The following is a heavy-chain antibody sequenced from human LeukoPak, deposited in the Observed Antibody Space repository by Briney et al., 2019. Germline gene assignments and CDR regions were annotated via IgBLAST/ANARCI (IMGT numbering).Heavy chain of an antibody. CDR3: ARHTRLSSSGWFHFDY. D-gene: IGHD6-19*01. CDR2: INPSTGGT. V-gene: IGHV1-2*04. Sequence: ASVKVSCKASGYIFTNNYIHWVRQAPGQGLEWLGWINPSTGGTKYAQQFQGWVTLTRDTSISTAYLQWSSLKASDTAMYYCARHTRLSSSGWFHFDYWGQGTLVTVSS. J-gene: IGHJ4*02. CDR1: GYIFTNNY.